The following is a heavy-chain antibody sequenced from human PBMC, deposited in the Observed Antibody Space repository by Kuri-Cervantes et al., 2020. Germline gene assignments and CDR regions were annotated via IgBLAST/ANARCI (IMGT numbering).Heavy chain of an antibody. Sequence: GESLKILCAASGFTFRSYGMHWVRQAPGKGLEWVAVIWYDGSNKYYADSVKGRFTISRDNSKNTLYLQMNSLRAEDTAVCYCAKDGGDGYNSDLDYWGQGTLVTVSS. V-gene: IGHV3-30*02. CDR1: GFTFRSYG. D-gene: IGHD5-24*01. CDR3: AKDGGDGYNSDLDY. J-gene: IGHJ4*02. CDR2: IWYDGSNK.